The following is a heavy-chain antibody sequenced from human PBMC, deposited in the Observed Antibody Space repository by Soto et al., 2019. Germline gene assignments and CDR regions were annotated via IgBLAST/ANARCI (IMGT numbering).Heavy chain of an antibody. CDR1: GGSISSYY. Sequence: CTVSGGSISSYYWSWIRQAPGKGLEWVAHITDGLTKHYADFVQGRFIISRDNAKNSLYLELTDLRDDDTAVYYCARDTSHGVTIGGLDSWGQGTLVTVSS. J-gene: IGHJ4*02. V-gene: IGHV3-48*03. CDR3: ARDTSHGVTIGGLDS. CDR2: ITDGLTK. D-gene: IGHD3-16*01.